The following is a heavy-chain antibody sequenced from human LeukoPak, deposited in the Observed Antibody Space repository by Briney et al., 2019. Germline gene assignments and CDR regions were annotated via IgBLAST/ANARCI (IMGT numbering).Heavy chain of an antibody. CDR1: GFTFSRYG. V-gene: IGHV3-30*18. Sequence: GGSLRLSCAASGFTFSRYGMQWVRQAPGKGLEWVAIITYDGTDKNYADSVKGRFTISRDNSKSTVHLQMNSLRAEDTAVFYCAKSWGVEYSSGFYIGVDYWGQGTLVTVSS. CDR2: ITYDGTDK. J-gene: IGHJ4*02. D-gene: IGHD3-22*01. CDR3: AKSWGVEYSSGFYIGVDY.